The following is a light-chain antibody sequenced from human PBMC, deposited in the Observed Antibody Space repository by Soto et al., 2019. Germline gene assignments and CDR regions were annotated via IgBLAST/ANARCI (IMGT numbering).Light chain of an antibody. V-gene: IGKV1-33*01. CDR3: QQYDNLHPFT. Sequence: DIPMTQSPSSLSASVGDRVTITCQASQDISNYLNWYQQKPGKAPKLLIYDASNLETVVPSRFSGSGSGTDFTFTISSLQPEDIATYYYQQYDNLHPFTFSQGTRLEIK. J-gene: IGKJ5*01. CDR1: QDISNY. CDR2: DAS.